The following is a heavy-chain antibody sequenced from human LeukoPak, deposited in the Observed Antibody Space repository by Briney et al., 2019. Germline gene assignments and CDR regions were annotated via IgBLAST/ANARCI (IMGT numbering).Heavy chain of an antibody. CDR2: ISPSGGIT. CDR1: GFTFSSHG. V-gene: IGHV3-23*01. CDR3: AKDAEDIVVVVAAHTVGSWFDP. D-gene: IGHD2-15*01. Sequence: GGSLRLSCAASGFTFSSHGMNWVRQAPGKGLEWVSGISPSGGITYYTDSVKGRFTISRDNSKNTLYLQMNSLRAEDTAVYYCAKDAEDIVVVVAAHTVGSWFDPWGQGTLVTVSS. J-gene: IGHJ5*02.